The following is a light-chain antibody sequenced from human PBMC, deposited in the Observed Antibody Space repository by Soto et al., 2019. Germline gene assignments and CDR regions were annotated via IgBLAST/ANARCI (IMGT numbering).Light chain of an antibody. Sequence: EIVLTQSPATLSLSPGERATLSCRASQSVGSYLAWYQQRPGQPPRLLIYDATTRATGIPARFSGSGSGTDLTLTISSLAPHDCAVSYWQQLYNLPWTFGQRTKVDI. CDR1: QSVGSY. J-gene: IGKJ1*01. CDR2: DAT. CDR3: QQLYNLPWT. V-gene: IGKV3-11*01.